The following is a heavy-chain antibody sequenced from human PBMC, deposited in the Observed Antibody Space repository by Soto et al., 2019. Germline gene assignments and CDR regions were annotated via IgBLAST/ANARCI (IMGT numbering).Heavy chain of an antibody. J-gene: IGHJ4*02. Sequence: QVQLVQSGAEVKKPGSSVKVSCKASGVTFSSETISWVRQAPGQGIEWVGAIIPLFGTANYAQKFQGRVTITADESTSTLYIELSSLRSDDTAVYYCATELGDNPASPFDSWGQETLVTVSS. V-gene: IGHV1-69*01. CDR3: ATELGDNPASPFDS. CDR2: IIPLFGTA. CDR1: GVTFSSET. D-gene: IGHD2-21*01.